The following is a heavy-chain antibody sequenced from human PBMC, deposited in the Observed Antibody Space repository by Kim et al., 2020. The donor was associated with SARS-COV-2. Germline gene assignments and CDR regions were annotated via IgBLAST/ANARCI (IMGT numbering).Heavy chain of an antibody. CDR1: GGSLSPYY. Sequence: SETLSLTCTVSGGSLSPYYWSWIRQPPGKGLEWIGYLYYSGSTNCNPSLKSRVTISVDTSKNQFSLKVNSVTAADTAVYFCARGQSAHDYWGQGTLVTVSS. J-gene: IGHJ4*02. CDR3: ARGQSAHDY. V-gene: IGHV4-59*01. CDR2: LYYSGST.